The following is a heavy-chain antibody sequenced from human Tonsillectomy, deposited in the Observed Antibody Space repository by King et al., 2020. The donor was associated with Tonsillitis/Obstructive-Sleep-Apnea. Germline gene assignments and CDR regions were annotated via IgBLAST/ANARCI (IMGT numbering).Heavy chain of an antibody. CDR2: IYHSGST. CDR1: GGSFSGYY. J-gene: IGHJ4*02. Sequence: VQLPQWGAGLLKPSETLSLTCAVYGGSFSGYYWTWIRQPPGKGLEWIGEIYHSGSTNYNPSLKSRVTISVDTSKNQFSLKLRSVTAADTAVYYCARAPREFRSSFDYWGQGILVTVSS. CDR3: ARAPREFRSSFDY. V-gene: IGHV4-34*01. D-gene: IGHD6-6*01.